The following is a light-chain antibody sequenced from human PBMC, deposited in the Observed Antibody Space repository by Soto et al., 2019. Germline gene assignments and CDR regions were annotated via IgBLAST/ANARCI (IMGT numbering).Light chain of an antibody. V-gene: IGKV4-1*01. CDR3: HQYYTNPLT. CDR2: RAS. CDR1: QSVLYSSNNNNY. Sequence: DIVMTQSPDSLAVSLGERATINCKSSQSVLYSSNNNNYLAWYQQKQGQPPKLLIYRASTRESGVPERFSGSGSGTDFTLTISSLQAEDVAVYSCHQYYTNPLTFGQGTKVEIK. J-gene: IGKJ1*01.